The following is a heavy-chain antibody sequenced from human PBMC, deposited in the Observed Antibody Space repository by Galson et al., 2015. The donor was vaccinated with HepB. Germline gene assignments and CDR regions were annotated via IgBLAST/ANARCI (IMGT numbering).Heavy chain of an antibody. V-gene: IGHV1-18*01. Sequence: SVKVSCKASGYTFTSYGISWVQQAPGQGLEWMGWISAYNGNTNYAQKLQGRVTMTTDTSTSTAYMELRSLRSDDTAVYYCAREMFGVVQLQGSRDAFDIWGQGTMVTVSS. CDR2: ISAYNGNT. CDR1: GYTFTSYG. CDR3: AREMFGVVQLQGSRDAFDI. J-gene: IGHJ3*02. D-gene: IGHD3-10*02.